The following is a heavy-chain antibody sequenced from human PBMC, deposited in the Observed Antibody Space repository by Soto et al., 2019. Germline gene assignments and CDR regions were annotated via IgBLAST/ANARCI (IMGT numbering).Heavy chain of an antibody. CDR1: GFTFSSYA. CDR2: ISGSGGST. V-gene: IGHV3-23*01. D-gene: IGHD2-15*01. J-gene: IGHJ4*01. Sequence: EVQLLESGGGLVQPGGSVRLSCAASGFTFSSYAMSWVRQAPGKGQEWVSAISGSGGSTYYADSVKGQFTISRDNCKNPLYLQMNSLRAEDTAVYYWAKDVWDCSGGSCCSRNDYWGQGTLVSVST. CDR3: AKDVWDCSGGSCCSRNDY.